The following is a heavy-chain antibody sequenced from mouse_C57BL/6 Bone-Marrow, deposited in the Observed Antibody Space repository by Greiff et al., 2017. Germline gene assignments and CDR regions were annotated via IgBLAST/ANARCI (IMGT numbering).Heavy chain of an antibody. V-gene: IGHV1-80*01. CDR1: GYAFSSYW. CDR2: IYPGDGDT. J-gene: IGHJ4*01. CDR3: ARDVYYYAMDY. Sequence: QVQLKQSGAELVKPGASVKISCKASGYAFSSYWMNWVKQRPGKGLEWIGQIYPGDGDTNYNGKFKGKATLTADKSSSTAYMQLSSLTSEDSAVYFCARDVYYYAMDYWGQGTSVTVSS.